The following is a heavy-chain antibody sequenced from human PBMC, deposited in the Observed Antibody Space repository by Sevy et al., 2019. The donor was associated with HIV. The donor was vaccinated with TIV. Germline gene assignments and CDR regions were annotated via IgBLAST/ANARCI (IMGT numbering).Heavy chain of an antibody. V-gene: IGHV4-59*01. D-gene: IGHD3-22*01. CDR1: XXSXTSXY. CDR2: IHYSGNT. CDR3: XXHYXXSGXYIFXX. Sequence: SETLSLTCTXXXXSXTSXYWXXIRQPPGKGLEWIGYIHYSGNTNYNPSLKSRVTISADTSKNQFSLRLSSVTAADAAVYXXXXHYXXSGXYIFXXXGQGTLVTVSS. J-gene: IGHJ1*01.